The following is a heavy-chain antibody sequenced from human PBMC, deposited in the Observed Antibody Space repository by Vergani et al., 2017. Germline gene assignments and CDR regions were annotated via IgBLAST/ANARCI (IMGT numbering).Heavy chain of an antibody. J-gene: IGHJ4*02. V-gene: IGHV3-21*01. D-gene: IGHD3-10*01. CDR1: GGTFSSYS. Sequence: VQLVQSGAEVKKPGSSVKVSCKASGGTFSSYSMNWVRQAPGKGLEWVSSISSSSSYIYYADSVKGRFTISRDNAKNSLYLQMNSLRAEDTAVYYCARDFGRAMVRGDYWGQGTLVTVSS. CDR2: ISSSSSYI. CDR3: ARDFGRAMVRGDY.